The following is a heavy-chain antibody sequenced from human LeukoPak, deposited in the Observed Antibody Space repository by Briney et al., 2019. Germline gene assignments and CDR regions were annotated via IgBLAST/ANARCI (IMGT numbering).Heavy chain of an antibody. J-gene: IGHJ3*02. CDR3: ARISKVPDVQRYSFDI. CDR1: GYTFTTFW. CDR2: FDPSNSYT. D-gene: IGHD2-2*01. V-gene: IGHV5-10-1*01. Sequence: GESLRISCQGSGYTFTTFWINWVRQLPGRGLEWVVRFDPSNSYTNYSPSFQGHVAISFDKSINTAYPQWSGLRASDTAMYYCARISKVPDVQRYSFDIWGQGTMVTVSS.